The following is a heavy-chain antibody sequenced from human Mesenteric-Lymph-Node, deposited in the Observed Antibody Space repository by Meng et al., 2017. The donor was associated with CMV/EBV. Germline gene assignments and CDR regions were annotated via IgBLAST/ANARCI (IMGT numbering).Heavy chain of an antibody. CDR1: GFSFTAYY. Sequence: SCRTSGFSFTAYYVHWVRQAPGQGLEWMRVINPEGDDTNYGQKFQGRITMTTDTSTTTAYMELSSLRSEDTALYYCAKGLPATGLDYWGQGTLVTVSS. CDR2: INPEGDDT. V-gene: IGHV1-46*01. D-gene: IGHD6-13*01. J-gene: IGHJ4*02. CDR3: AKGLPATGLDY.